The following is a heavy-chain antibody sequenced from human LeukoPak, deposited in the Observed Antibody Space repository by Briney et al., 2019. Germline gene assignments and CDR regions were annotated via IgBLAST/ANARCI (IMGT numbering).Heavy chain of an antibody. V-gene: IGHV4-4*07. D-gene: IGHD4-17*01. CDR2: IYSGGTT. CDR3: ARVGRDYGDYYFDY. J-gene: IGHJ4*02. Sequence: SETLSLTCTVSGGSMSNFYWSWTRQSAGKGSEWIGRIYSGGTTNYNPSLKSRVTISVDTSKNQFSLKLSSVTAADTAVYYCARVGRDYGDYYFDYWGQGTLVTVSS. CDR1: GGSMSNFY.